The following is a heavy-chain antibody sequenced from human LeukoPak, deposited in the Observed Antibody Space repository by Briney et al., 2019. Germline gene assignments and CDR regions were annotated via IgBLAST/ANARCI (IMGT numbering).Heavy chain of an antibody. Sequence: GGSLRLSCAASGITFTSSSMTWVRQAPGKGLEWVSSISSSGAYVYFADSLKGRFTISRDNTKNSLYLQMNSLRAEDTAVYYCARDSGEWQLVSPSGYWGQGTLVTVSS. CDR2: ISSSGAYV. D-gene: IGHD6-6*01. CDR1: GITFTSSS. J-gene: IGHJ4*02. CDR3: ARDSGEWQLVSPSGY. V-gene: IGHV3-21*01.